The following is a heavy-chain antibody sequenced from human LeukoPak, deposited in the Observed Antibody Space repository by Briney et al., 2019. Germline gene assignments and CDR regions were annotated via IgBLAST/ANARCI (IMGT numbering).Heavy chain of an antibody. J-gene: IGHJ4*02. CDR3: ARADDYVWGSYRWSYFDY. CDR2: IIPIFGTA. Sequence: SVKVSCKASGGTFSSYAISWVRQAPGQGREWMGGIIPIFGTANYAQKFQGRVTITADESTSTAYMELSSLRSEDTAVYYCARADDYVWGSYRWSYFDYRGQGTLVTVSS. CDR1: GGTFSSYA. V-gene: IGHV1-69*13. D-gene: IGHD3-16*02.